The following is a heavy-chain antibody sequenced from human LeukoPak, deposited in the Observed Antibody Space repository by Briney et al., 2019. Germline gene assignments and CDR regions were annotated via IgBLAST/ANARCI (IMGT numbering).Heavy chain of an antibody. Sequence: PTGGSLRLSCAASGFTFSSYAMHWVRQAPGKGLEWVAVISYDGSNKYYADSVKGRFTISRDNSKNTLSLQMNSLRVEDTAMYYCASPPGRPNGDWGQGTLVTVSS. CDR1: GFTFSSYA. V-gene: IGHV3-30*04. CDR3: ASPPGRPNGD. CDR2: ISYDGSNK. J-gene: IGHJ4*02. D-gene: IGHD7-27*01.